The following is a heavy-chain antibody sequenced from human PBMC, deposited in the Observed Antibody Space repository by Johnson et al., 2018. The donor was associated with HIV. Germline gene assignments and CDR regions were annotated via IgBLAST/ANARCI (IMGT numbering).Heavy chain of an antibody. Sequence: VQLVESGGGLVRPGRSLRLSCAASGFTFSSYDMHWVRQATGKGLEWVSAIGTAGDTYYPGSVKGRFTISRENAKNSLYLQMNSLRAGDTAVYYCARAYSGSYINDAFDIWGQGTMVTV. CDR3: ARAYSGSYINDAFDI. V-gene: IGHV3-13*01. J-gene: IGHJ3*02. CDR2: IGTAGDT. D-gene: IGHD1-26*01. CDR1: GFTFSSYD.